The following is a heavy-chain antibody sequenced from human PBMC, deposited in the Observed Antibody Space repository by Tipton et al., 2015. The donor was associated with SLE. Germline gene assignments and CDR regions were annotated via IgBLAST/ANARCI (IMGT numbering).Heavy chain of an antibody. V-gene: IGHV4-61*09. J-gene: IGHJ4*02. Sequence: LRLSCPVSGGSISSGSYYWSWIRQPAGKGLEWIGYIYTSGSTNYNPSLKSRVTISVDTSKNQFSLKLSSVTAADTAVYYCARGNRGIAAVGGDYWGQGTLVTVSS. CDR2: IYTSGST. D-gene: IGHD6-13*01. CDR1: GGSISSGSYY. CDR3: ARGNRGIAAVGGDY.